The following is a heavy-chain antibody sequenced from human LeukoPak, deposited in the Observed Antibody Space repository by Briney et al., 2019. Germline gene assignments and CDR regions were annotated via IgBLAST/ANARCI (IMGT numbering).Heavy chain of an antibody. Sequence: GGSLRLSCAASTSLIGYAMSWVRQAPGLGLEWVLSISSSGSYIYYADSVKGRFTVSRDNANNSVYLQMNSLRTEDTAIYFCARCALGIWADNYYMDVWGKGTTVTVSS. CDR3: ARCALGIWADNYYMDV. CDR2: ISSSGSYI. J-gene: IGHJ6*03. V-gene: IGHV3-21*01. CDR1: TSLIGYA. D-gene: IGHD3/OR15-3a*01.